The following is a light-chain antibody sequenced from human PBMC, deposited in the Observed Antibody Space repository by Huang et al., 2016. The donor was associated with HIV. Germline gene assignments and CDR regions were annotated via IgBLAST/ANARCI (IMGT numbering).Light chain of an antibody. CDR3: QQYDNLPRGLT. CDR2: DAS. CDR1: QDISNY. V-gene: IGKV1-33*01. J-gene: IGKJ4*01. Sequence: DIQMTQSPSSLSAPVGDRVTITCQASQDISNYLNWYQQKPGKAPKLLIYDASNLETGVPSRFSGSGSGTDFTFTISSLQPEDIATYYCQQYDNLPRGLTFGGGTKVEIK.